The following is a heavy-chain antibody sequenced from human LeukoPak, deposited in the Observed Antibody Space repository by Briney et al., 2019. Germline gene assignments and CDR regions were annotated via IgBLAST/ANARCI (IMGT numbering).Heavy chain of an antibody. CDR3: AKDFDGDYEYLVDY. CDR1: GFSFSTYG. D-gene: IGHD4-17*01. CDR2: VSSSGETT. Sequence: PGGSLRLSCAGSGFSFSTYGMTWVRQAPGKGLEWVSSVSSSGETTYYADSVKGWFTISRDNSKNTLYLQMNSLRAEDTAVYYCAKDFDGDYEYLVDYWGQGTLVTVSS. V-gene: IGHV3-23*01. J-gene: IGHJ4*02.